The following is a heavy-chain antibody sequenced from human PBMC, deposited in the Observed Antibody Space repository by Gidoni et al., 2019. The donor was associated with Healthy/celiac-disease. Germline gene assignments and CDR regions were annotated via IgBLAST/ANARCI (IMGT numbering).Heavy chain of an antibody. CDR1: GGSISSGSYY. J-gene: IGHJ6*02. D-gene: IGHD6-13*01. CDR2: IDTSGST. CDR3: ARGAAAPPYLYYGMDV. Sequence: QVQLQESGPGLVTPSQTLSLTCTVSGGSISSGSYYWSWIRQPAGKGLEWIGRIDTSGSTNYNPSLKSRVTMSVDTSKNQFSLKLSSVTAADTAVYYCARGAAAPPYLYYGMDVWGQGTTVTVSS. V-gene: IGHV4-61*02.